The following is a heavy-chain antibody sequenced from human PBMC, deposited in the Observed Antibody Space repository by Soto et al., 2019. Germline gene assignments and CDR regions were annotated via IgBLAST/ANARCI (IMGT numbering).Heavy chain of an antibody. D-gene: IGHD1-26*01. CDR3: ARGRPVGEALRWFGP. Sequence: GASVKVSCKACGYTFTHYAIHRVRQAPGQRPEWMGWINADTGNTRYSQEFQVRVSITRDTSASSVYLELTSLTSEDTAIYFCARGRPVGEALRWFGPWGQGTLVTVSS. CDR2: INADTGNT. J-gene: IGHJ5*02. V-gene: IGHV1-3*01. CDR1: GYTFTHYA.